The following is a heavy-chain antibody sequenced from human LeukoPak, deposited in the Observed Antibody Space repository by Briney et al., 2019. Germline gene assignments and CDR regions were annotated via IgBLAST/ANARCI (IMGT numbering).Heavy chain of an antibody. Sequence: PSETLSLTCTVSVGSISSSSYYCGWIRQPPGKGLEWIGSIYYSGSTYYNPSLKSRVTISVDTSKNQFSLKLSSVTAADTAVYYCARLEGRLWFGTQGYWGQGTLVTVSS. CDR1: VGSISSSSYY. CDR2: IYYSGST. J-gene: IGHJ4*02. V-gene: IGHV4-39*01. D-gene: IGHD3-10*01. CDR3: ARLEGRLWFGTQGY.